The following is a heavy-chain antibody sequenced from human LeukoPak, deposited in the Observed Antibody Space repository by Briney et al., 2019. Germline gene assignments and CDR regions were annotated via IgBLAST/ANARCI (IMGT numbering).Heavy chain of an antibody. CDR2: ISGNGGST. J-gene: IGHJ5*02. V-gene: IGHV3-23*01. Sequence: GGSLRLSCAASGFSLSDYYMSWVRQAPGKGLEWVSAISGNGGSTYYADTVKGRFTISRDNAKNTVYLQMNSLRAEDTALYYCAKNLFNPLRPAWGQGTLVTVSS. CDR1: GFSLSDYY. CDR3: AKNLFNPLRPA.